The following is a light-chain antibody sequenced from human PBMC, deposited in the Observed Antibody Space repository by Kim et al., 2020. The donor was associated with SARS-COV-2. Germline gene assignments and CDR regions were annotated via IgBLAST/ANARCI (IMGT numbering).Light chain of an antibody. CDR2: EDN. CDR3: QSYDSSNPVV. J-gene: IGLJ2*01. CDR1: SGSIARNY. Sequence: KTVTLSCTRSSGSIARNYVKWYQQRPGSAPTTVIYEDNQRPSGVPDRFSGSIDSSSNSASLTISGLKTEDEADYYCQSYDSSNPVVFGGGTQLTVL. V-gene: IGLV6-57*03.